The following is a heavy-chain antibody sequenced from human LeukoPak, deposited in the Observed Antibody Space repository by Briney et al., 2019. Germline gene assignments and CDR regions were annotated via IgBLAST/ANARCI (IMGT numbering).Heavy chain of an antibody. Sequence: SETLSLTCAVYGGSFSGYYWSWIRQPPGKGLEWIGEINHSGSTNYNPSLKSRVTISVDTSKNQFSLKLSSVTAADTAVYYCARHFEYYDSSGYFDYWGQGTLVTVSS. V-gene: IGHV4-34*01. CDR2: INHSGST. CDR1: GGSFSGYY. D-gene: IGHD3-22*01. CDR3: ARHFEYYDSSGYFDY. J-gene: IGHJ4*02.